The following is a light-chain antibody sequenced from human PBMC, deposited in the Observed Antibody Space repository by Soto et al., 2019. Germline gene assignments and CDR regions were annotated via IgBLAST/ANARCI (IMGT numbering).Light chain of an antibody. V-gene: IGKV3-11*01. CDR1: HSVDIY. J-gene: IGKJ4*01. CDR2: DSY. CDR3: QQRRYWPPLT. Sequence: EVVLTQSPDTLSLSPGERATLSCRTSHSVDIYLAWYQQKSGQAPRLLIYDSYNRVTGIPTRFSGSGSGTDFPLTISSLEPEDSAVYYCQQRRYWPPLTFGGGTKVEIK.